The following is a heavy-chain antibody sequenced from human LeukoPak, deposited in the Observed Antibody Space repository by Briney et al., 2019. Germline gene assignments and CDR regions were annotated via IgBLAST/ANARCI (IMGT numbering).Heavy chain of an antibody. J-gene: IGHJ4*02. Sequence: GGSLRLSCAASGFTFSSYEMNWVRQAPGKGLEWVSYISSSGSTIYYADSVKGRFTISRDNAKNSLYLQMNNLRAEDTAVYYCAILDDWLLYSGDYWGQGTLVTVSS. D-gene: IGHD3/OR15-3a*01. V-gene: IGHV3-48*03. CDR2: ISSSGSTI. CDR3: AILDDWLLYSGDY. CDR1: GFTFSSYE.